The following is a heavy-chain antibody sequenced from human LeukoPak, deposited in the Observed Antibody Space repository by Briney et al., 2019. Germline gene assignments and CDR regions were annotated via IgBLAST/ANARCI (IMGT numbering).Heavy chain of an antibody. D-gene: IGHD1-1*01. Sequence: SETLSLTCGVSAYSISSAYYWGWIRQAPGKGLEWIGNIYHSGTTYYNPSLKSRVSISLDTSKNQFSLKLTSVTAADTAVYYCARDLSGGTFDYWGQGTLVTVSS. CDR3: ARDLSGGTFDY. CDR2: IYHSGTT. V-gene: IGHV4-38-2*02. CDR1: AYSISSAYY. J-gene: IGHJ4*02.